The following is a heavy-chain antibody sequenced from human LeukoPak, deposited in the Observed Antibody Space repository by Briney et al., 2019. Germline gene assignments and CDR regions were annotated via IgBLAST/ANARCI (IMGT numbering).Heavy chain of an antibody. CDR2: INYGGNT. J-gene: IGHJ4*02. Sequence: SETLSLTRTVSGDSMRNYYWNWIRQSPDKGLEWVGLINYGGNTYYNPSLLSRITMSVDTSKKQFSLNLRSVTTADTAVYYCAGDSVGYDSWGQGTLVTVSS. CDR3: AGDSVGYDS. D-gene: IGHD1-26*01. CDR1: GDSMRNYY. V-gene: IGHV4-59*01.